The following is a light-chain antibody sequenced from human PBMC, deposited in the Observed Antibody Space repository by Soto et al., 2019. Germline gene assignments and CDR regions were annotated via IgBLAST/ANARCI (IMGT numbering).Light chain of an antibody. Sequence: SYELTQPPSLSVAPGQTARITCGGNNIGSKSVHWYQQKPGQAPVLVVYDDIDRPSGIPERFSGSNSGNTATLTISRVEVGDEADYYCQVWGSSSDRVVFGGGTKLTVL. CDR1: NIGSKS. V-gene: IGLV3-21*02. J-gene: IGLJ2*01. CDR2: DDI. CDR3: QVWGSSSDRVV.